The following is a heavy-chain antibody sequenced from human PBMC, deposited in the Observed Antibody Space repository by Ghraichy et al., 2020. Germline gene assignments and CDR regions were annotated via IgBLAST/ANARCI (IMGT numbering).Heavy chain of an antibody. Sequence: GGSLRLSCAASGFTFATNAMSWVRLTPGKGLEWVSSITDSGTTYYADSVKGRFTISRDKSENTLYLQMNRLRAEDTAVYYCAKGRKSSAGLEYWGQGTLVTVTS. CDR2: ITDSGTT. D-gene: IGHD6-13*01. CDR1: GFTFATNA. V-gene: IGHV3-23*01. J-gene: IGHJ4*02. CDR3: AKGRKSSAGLEY.